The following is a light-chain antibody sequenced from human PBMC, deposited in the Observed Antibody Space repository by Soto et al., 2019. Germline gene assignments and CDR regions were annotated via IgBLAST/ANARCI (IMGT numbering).Light chain of an antibody. CDR2: DAS. J-gene: IGKJ3*01. Sequence: EIVLTQSPATLSLSPGERATLSCRASQSVSSYLAWYQQKPGQAPRLLIYDASNRATGIPARFSGSGSGTDFTLIISSLEPEDFAVYYCQQRSNWVTFGPGTKVDIK. V-gene: IGKV3-11*01. CDR3: QQRSNWVT. CDR1: QSVSSY.